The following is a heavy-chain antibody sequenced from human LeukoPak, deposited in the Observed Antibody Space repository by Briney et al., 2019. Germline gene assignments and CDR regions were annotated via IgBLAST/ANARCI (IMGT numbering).Heavy chain of an antibody. D-gene: IGHD2-2*01. CDR1: GFTFSSYA. Sequence: GGSLRLSCAASGFTFSSYAMSWVRQAPGKGLEWVSTISSSGGGTYYADSVKDRFTISRDNSKNTLYLQMNSLRAEDTAVYYCAKDHCSSTSCRYYYYYDMDVWGQGTTVTVSS. J-gene: IGHJ6*02. V-gene: IGHV3-23*01. CDR3: AKDHCSSTSCRYYYYYDMDV. CDR2: ISSSGGGT.